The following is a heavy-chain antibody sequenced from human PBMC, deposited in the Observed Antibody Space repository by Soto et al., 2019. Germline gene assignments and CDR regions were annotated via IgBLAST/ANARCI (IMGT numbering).Heavy chain of an antibody. CDR1: GFTFSGSA. J-gene: IGHJ5*02. Sequence: LRLSCAASGFTFSGSAMHWVRQASGKGLEWVGRIRSKANSYATAYAASVKGRFTISRDDSKNTAYLQMNSLKTEDTAVYYCTPGGQWLANNWFDPWGQGTLVTVS. V-gene: IGHV3-73*01. D-gene: IGHD6-19*01. CDR3: TPGGQWLANNWFDP. CDR2: IRSKANSYAT.